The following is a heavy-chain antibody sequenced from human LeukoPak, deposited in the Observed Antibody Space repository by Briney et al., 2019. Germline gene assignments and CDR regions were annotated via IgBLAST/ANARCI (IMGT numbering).Heavy chain of an antibody. CDR2: IYYSGST. V-gene: IGHV4-39*07. D-gene: IGHD6-13*01. Sequence: SETLSLTCSVSSGSINNSSYYWGWVRQPPGKGLEWIGTIYYSGSTYYNPSLKSRVTISVDTSKNQFSLKLTSVTAADTAMYYCARDEARRGIAAAGTRAFDYWGQGTLVTVSS. CDR1: SGSINNSSYY. J-gene: IGHJ4*02. CDR3: ARDEARRGIAAAGTRAFDY.